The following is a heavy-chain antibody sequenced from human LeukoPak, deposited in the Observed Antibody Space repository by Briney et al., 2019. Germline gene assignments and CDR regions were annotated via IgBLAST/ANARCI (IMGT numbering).Heavy chain of an antibody. D-gene: IGHD3-3*01. Sequence: PGGSLRLSCAASGFTFSSYSMNWVRQAPGKGLEWVSSISSSSTYIYYADSVKGRFTISRDNAKSSLYLQMNSLRAEDTAIYYCAKDQDLWSGSLSYGWFDPWGQGTLVTVSS. CDR3: AKDQDLWSGSLSYGWFDP. CDR2: ISSSSTYI. CDR1: GFTFSSYS. J-gene: IGHJ5*02. V-gene: IGHV3-21*04.